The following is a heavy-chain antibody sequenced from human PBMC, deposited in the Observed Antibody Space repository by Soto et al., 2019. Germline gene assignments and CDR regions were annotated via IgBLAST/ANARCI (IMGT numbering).Heavy chain of an antibody. V-gene: IGHV1-18*01. CDR1: GYSFITYG. Sequence: QVQLVQSGAEVKKPGASVKVSCKASGYSFITYGISWVRQAPGQGLEWMGWISTYNGNTKYAQKFQGRVTMTTDTSTTTGSMELRNLKSDATAVYYCARDRPTSSIRARDYYYAMDVWGQGTTVTVSS. J-gene: IGHJ6*02. CDR3: ARDRPTSSIRARDYYYAMDV. D-gene: IGHD6-6*01. CDR2: ISTYNGNT.